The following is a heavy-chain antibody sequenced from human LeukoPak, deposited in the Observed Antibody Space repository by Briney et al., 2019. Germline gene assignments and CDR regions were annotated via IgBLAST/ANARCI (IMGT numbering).Heavy chain of an antibody. CDR3: AKDRQNYYGSSYYFDY. V-gene: IGHV3-23*01. CDR2: FSGNGEST. CDR1: GFTFSSYV. J-gene: IGHJ4*02. Sequence: GGSLRLSCAVSGFTFSSYVMTWVRQAPGKGLEWVSSFSGNGESTFYVDSVKGRFTISSDNSKNTLYLQMNSLRAEDPAVYYCAKDRQNYYGSSYYFDYWGQGTLV. D-gene: IGHD3-10*01.